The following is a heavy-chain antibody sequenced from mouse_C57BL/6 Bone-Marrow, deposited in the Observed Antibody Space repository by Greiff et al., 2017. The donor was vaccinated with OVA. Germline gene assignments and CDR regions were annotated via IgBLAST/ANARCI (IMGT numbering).Heavy chain of an antibody. V-gene: IGHV1-69*01. J-gene: IGHJ1*03. CDR3: AREDDYRYFDV. CDR2: IDPSDSYT. CDR1: GYTFTSYW. Sequence: QVQLQQSGAELVMPGASVKLSCKASGYTFTSYWMHWVKQRPGQGLEWIGEIDPSDSYTNYNQKFKGKSTLTVDKSSSTAYMQLSSLTSEDSAVYYCAREDDYRYFDVWGTGTTVTVSS. D-gene: IGHD2-3*01.